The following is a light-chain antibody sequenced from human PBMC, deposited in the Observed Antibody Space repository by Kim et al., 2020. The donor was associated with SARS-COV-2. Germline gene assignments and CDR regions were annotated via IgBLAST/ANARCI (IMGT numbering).Light chain of an antibody. CDR1: SRDVGGYND. J-gene: IGLJ1*01. Sequence: SITISCTGTSRDVGGYNDVSCYQQHPGNAPKHLMYDVSNRPSAVANRFSASKSGNTASPITSWLQEEDEANYYCSSYTRSTTIFVFGTGTKVTVL. CDR2: DVS. CDR3: SSYTRSTTIFV. V-gene: IGLV2-14*04.